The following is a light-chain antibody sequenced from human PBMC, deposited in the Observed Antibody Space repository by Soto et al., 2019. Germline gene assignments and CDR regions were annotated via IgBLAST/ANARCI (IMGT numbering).Light chain of an antibody. CDR2: GAS. J-gene: IGKJ5*01. CDR3: QQYGSPPVT. CDR1: QSVSSSY. V-gene: IGKV3-20*01. Sequence: EIVLTQSPGTLSLSPGERATLSCRASQSVSSSYLAWYQQKPGQAPRLLIYGASSRATGIPDRFSGSGSGTDFTLTISRLEPEEFAVYYCQQYGSPPVTFGQGTRLEIK.